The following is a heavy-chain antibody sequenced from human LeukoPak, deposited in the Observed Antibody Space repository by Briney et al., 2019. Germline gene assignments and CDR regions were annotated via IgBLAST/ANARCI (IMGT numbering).Heavy chain of an antibody. CDR2: IYYSGST. CDR3: ARGMGYCSSTSCYVYYGMDV. CDR1: GGSISSYY. V-gene: IGHV4-59*01. J-gene: IGHJ6*02. Sequence: SETLSLTCTVSGGSISSYYWSWIRQPPGKGLEWIGYIYYSGSTNYNPSLKSRVTISVDTSKSQFSLKLSSVTAADTAVYYCARGMGYCSSTSCYVYYGMDVWGQGTTVTVSS. D-gene: IGHD2-2*01.